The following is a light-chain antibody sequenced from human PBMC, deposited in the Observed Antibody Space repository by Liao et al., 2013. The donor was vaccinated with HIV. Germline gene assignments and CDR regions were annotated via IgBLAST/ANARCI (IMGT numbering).Light chain of an antibody. CDR3: LSADSSGTYVV. V-gene: IGLV3-16*01. CDR2: QDD. CDR1: KLGDKY. J-gene: IGLJ2*01. Sequence: SYDLTQSSSVSVSPGQTASITCSGDKLGDKYVCWYQKKAGQSPLLVIYQDDKRPSTIPERFSGSTSGTIVTLTISGVQAEDEADYYCLSADSSGTYVVFGGGTKLAV.